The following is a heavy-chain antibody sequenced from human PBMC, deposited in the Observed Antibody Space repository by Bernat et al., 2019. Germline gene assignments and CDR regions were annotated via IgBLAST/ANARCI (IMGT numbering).Heavy chain of an antibody. CDR2: IYYSGST. Sequence: QVQLQGSGPGLVKPADTLSLTCGVSGYSISNNNWWGWIRQPPGKGLEWIGYIYYSGSTYYNPSLKSRVTMSVDTSKNQFSLKLSSVTAVDTAVYYCARNYGSWLYYFDYWGQGTLVTVSS. D-gene: IGHD3-10*01. CDR1: GYSISNNNW. V-gene: IGHV4-28*01. J-gene: IGHJ4*02. CDR3: ARNYGSWLYYFDY.